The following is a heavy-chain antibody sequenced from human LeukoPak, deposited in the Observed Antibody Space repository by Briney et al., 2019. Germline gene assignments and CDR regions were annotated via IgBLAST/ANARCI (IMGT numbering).Heavy chain of an antibody. CDR1: GFTFSSYW. Sequence: GGSLRLSCAASGFTFSSYWMSWVRQAPGKGLEWVANIKQDGSEKYYVDSVKGRFTISRDNAKNSLYLHMNSLRAEDTAVYYCARDLYGSGSYYLHAFDIWGQGTMVTVSS. J-gene: IGHJ3*02. CDR2: IKQDGSEK. V-gene: IGHV3-7*01. CDR3: ARDLYGSGSYYLHAFDI. D-gene: IGHD3-10*01.